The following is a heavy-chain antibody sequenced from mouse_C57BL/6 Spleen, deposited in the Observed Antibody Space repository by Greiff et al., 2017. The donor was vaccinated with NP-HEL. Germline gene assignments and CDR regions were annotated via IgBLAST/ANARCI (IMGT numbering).Heavy chain of an antibody. J-gene: IGHJ3*01. CDR3: ARVHYYGSSYGWFAY. CDR2: IYPGSGST. D-gene: IGHD1-1*01. Sequence: QVQLKESGAELVKPGASVKMSCKASGYTFTSYWITWVKQRPGQGLEWIGDIYPGSGSTNYNEKFKSKATLTVDTSSSTAYMQLSSLTSEDSAVYYCARVHYYGSSYGWFAYWGQGTLVTVSA. CDR1: GYTFTSYW. V-gene: IGHV1-55*01.